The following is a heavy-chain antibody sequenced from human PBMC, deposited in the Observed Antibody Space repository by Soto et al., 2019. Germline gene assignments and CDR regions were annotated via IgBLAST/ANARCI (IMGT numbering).Heavy chain of an antibody. J-gene: IGHJ6*02. CDR3: ARDRRMVRGVIIPYYYYGMDV. CDR2: INPSGGST. V-gene: IGHV1-46*01. Sequence: ASVKVSCKASGYTFTGYYMHWVRQAPGQGLEWMGIINPSGGSTSYAQKFQGRVTMTRDTSTSTVYMELSSLRSEDTAVYYCARDRRMVRGVIIPYYYYGMDVWGQGTTVTVSS. CDR1: GYTFTGYY. D-gene: IGHD3-10*01.